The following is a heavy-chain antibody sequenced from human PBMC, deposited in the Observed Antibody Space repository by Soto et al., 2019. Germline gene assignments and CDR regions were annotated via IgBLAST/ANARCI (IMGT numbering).Heavy chain of an antibody. CDR3: ARPITMVRGVVITAGALVD. V-gene: IGHV4-4*02. D-gene: IGHD3-10*01. CDR2: IYHSGST. J-gene: IGHJ4*02. Sequence: QVQLQESGPGLVKPSGTLSLTCAVSSGSISSSNWWRWVRQPPGKGLEWIGEIYHSGSTNYNPSLKRRVARSVDKSEDQFSLKLSSVTAADTAVYYCARPITMVRGVVITAGALVDWGQGTLVTVCS. CDR1: SGSISSSNW.